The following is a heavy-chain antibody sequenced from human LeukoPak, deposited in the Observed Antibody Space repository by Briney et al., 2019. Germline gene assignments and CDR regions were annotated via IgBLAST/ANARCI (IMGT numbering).Heavy chain of an antibody. CDR2: INPNSGGT. D-gene: IGHD2-8*01. V-gene: IGHV1-2*02. Sequence: ASVKVSCKASGYTFTGYYMHWVRQAPGQGLEWMGWINPNSGGTNYAQKFQGRVTMTRDTSISTAYMELSRRSSDDTAVYYWSRADYCNNGVCYTQKRNYYYCMDVWGKGTTVTVSS. CDR1: GYTFTGYY. CDR3: SRADYCNNGVCYTQKRNYYYCMDV. J-gene: IGHJ6*03.